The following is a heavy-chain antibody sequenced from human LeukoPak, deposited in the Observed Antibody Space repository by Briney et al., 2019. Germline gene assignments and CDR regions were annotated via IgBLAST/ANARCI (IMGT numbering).Heavy chain of an antibody. CDR2: IGSSSSYI. CDR1: GFTFSSYS. Sequence: GGSLRLSCAASGFTFSSYSMNWVRQAPGKGLEWVSSIGSSSSYIYYADSVKGRFTISRDNAKNSLYLQMNSLRAEDTAVYYCARGDTAGFQDWGQGTLVTVSS. V-gene: IGHV3-21*01. J-gene: IGHJ1*01. D-gene: IGHD5-18*01. CDR3: ARGDTAGFQD.